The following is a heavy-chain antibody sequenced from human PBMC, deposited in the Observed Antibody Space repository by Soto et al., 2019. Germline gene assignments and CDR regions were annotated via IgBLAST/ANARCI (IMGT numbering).Heavy chain of an antibody. D-gene: IGHD3-16*01. V-gene: IGHV4-59*01. J-gene: IGHJ4*02. CDR3: ARLRERSYFDY. Sequence: QVQLQESGPGLVKPSETLSLTCTVSGGSISSYYWSWIRQPPGKGLEWIGYIYYSGSTNYNPSLKSRVTISVDTSKNQFSLKLSSVTAADTVVYYCARLRERSYFDYWGQGTLVTVSS. CDR1: GGSISSYY. CDR2: IYYSGST.